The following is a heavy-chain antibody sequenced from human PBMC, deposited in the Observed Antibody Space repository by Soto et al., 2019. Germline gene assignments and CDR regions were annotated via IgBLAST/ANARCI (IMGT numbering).Heavy chain of an antibody. V-gene: IGHV1-8*01. CDR3: XKVSRKGSAIDFDY. CDR2: VNPNNGDT. CDR1: GYTFSNYD. Sequence: QVQLVQSGAELKKPGASVKVSCKASGYTFSNYDMNWVRQATGQGPEWIGWVNPNNGDTGYAHKXXGXXXXXXXXXXXXXXXXXXXXXSEDXXXXXXXKVSRKGSAIDFDYWGQGTLITVSS. D-gene: IGHD3-10*01. J-gene: IGHJ4*02.